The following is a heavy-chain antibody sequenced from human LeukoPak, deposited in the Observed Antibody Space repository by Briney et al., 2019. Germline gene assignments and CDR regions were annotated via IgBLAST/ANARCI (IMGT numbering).Heavy chain of an antibody. J-gene: IGHJ2*01. CDR3: ANSYWYFDL. Sequence: GGSLRLSCAASGFTFSSYEMNWVRQAPGKGLEWASYISSSGSTIYYADSVKGRFTISRDNAKNPLYLQMNSLRAEDTAVYYCANSYWYFDLWGRGTLVTVSS. CDR2: ISSSGSTI. V-gene: IGHV3-48*03. CDR1: GFTFSSYE.